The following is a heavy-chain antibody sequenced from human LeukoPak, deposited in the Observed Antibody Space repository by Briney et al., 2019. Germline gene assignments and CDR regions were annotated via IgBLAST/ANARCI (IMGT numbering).Heavy chain of an antibody. CDR2: ITHVFGIA. CDR1: GGTFSSYA. CDR3: ARDIVGAQMYYFDY. Sequence: SLKLSCTASGGTFSSYAISWVRQAPGQGLEWMARITHVFGIANYAQKFQGRVTITADKSTSTAYMELSSLRSEDTAVYYCARDIVGAQMYYFDYWGQGTLDSVPS. J-gene: IGHJ4*02. V-gene: IGHV1-69*04. D-gene: IGHD1-26*01.